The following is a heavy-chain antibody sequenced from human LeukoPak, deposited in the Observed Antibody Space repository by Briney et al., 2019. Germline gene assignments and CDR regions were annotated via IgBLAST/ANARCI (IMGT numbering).Heavy chain of an antibody. Sequence: ASVKVSCRASGYTFTSYGISWVRQAPGQGLEWMGWISAYNGNTNYAQKLQGRVTMTTDTSTSTAYMELRSLRSDDTAVYYCARSYYDSSDSPIDYWGQGTLVTVSS. J-gene: IGHJ4*02. V-gene: IGHV1-18*01. CDR2: ISAYNGNT. CDR3: ARSYYDSSDSPIDY. CDR1: GYTFTSYG. D-gene: IGHD3-22*01.